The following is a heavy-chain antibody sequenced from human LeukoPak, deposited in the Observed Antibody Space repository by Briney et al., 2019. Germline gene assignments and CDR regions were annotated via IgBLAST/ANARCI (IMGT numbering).Heavy chain of an antibody. CDR3: ARGLSSGIAVRRNAYYFDY. CDR1: GGFFSGYY. D-gene: IGHD6-19*01. V-gene: IGHV4-34*01. CDR2: INHSGST. J-gene: IGHJ4*02. Sequence: SETLSLTCAVYGGFFSGYYWSWIRQPPGKGLEWIGEINHSGSTNYNPSLKSRVTISVDTSKNQFSLKLSSVTAADTAVFYCARGLSSGIAVRRNAYYFDYWGQGTLVTVSS.